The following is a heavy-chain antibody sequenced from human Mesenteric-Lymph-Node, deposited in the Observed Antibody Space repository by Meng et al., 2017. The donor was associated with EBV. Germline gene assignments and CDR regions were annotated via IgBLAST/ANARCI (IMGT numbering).Heavy chain of an antibody. CDR2: INHSGST. V-gene: IGHV4-34*02. J-gene: IGHJ4*02. D-gene: IGHD5-24*01. CDR1: GGCYSCYY. CDR3: ARVPRRDGYKADY. Sequence: HVPRQPLGGGLWKPSDALSLTCAVYGGCYSCYYWSWIRQAPGKGLEWIGEINHSGSTNYNPSLKSRVSIAVDTSKNQFSLKLSSVTAADTAVYFCARVPRRDGYKADYWGQGTLVTVSS.